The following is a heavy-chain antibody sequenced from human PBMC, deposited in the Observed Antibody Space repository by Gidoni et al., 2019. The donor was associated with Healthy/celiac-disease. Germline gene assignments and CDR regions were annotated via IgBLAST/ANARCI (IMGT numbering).Heavy chain of an antibody. J-gene: IGHJ3*02. D-gene: IGHD5-18*01. CDR1: GYTFTSYG. V-gene: IGHV1-18*01. CDR2: TSAYNCNT. Sequence: QVQLVQSGAEVKKPGASVKVSCKASGYTFTSYGISWVRQAPGQGLEWMGWTSAYNCNTNYAQKLQGRVTMTTDTSTSTAYMELRSLRSDDTAVYYCAGGGTAMALTVNDAFDIWGQGTMVTVSS. CDR3: AGGGTAMALTVNDAFDI.